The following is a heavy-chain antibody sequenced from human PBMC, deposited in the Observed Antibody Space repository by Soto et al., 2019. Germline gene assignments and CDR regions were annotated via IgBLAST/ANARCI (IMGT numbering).Heavy chain of an antibody. CDR3: ATEYYYDSSGYYKAGFDY. CDR2: IIPILGIA. D-gene: IGHD3-22*01. J-gene: IGHJ4*02. CDR1: GGTFSSYT. V-gene: IGHV1-69*02. Sequence: QVQLVQSGAEVKKPGSSVKVSCKASGGTFSSYTISWVRQAPGQGLEWMGRIIPILGIANYAQKFQGRVTITADKSTSTAYMELSSLRSEDTAVYYCATEYYYDSSGYYKAGFDYWGQGTLVTVSS.